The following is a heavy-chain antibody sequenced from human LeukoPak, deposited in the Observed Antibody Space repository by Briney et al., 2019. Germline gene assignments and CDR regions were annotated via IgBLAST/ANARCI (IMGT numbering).Heavy chain of an antibody. V-gene: IGHV4-59*01. CDR2: IYYGGST. CDR1: GGSISSYY. CDR3: AREIPNDAFDI. Sequence: PSETLSLTCTVSGGSISSYYWSWIRQPPGKGLEWIGYIYYGGSTNYNPSLKSRVTISVDTSKNQFSLKLSSVTAADTAVYYCAREIPNDAFDIWGQGTMVTVSS. J-gene: IGHJ3*02. D-gene: IGHD2-2*02.